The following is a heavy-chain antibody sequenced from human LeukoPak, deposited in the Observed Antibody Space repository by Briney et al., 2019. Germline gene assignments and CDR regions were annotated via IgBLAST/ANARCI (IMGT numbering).Heavy chain of an antibody. J-gene: IGHJ4*02. CDR2: IYHSGST. V-gene: IGHV4-30-2*01. CDR3: AREYKGWYYFDY. Sequence: SETLSLTCAVSGGSISSGGYSWSWIRQPPGKGLEWIGYIYHSGSTYYNPSLKSRVTISVDKSKNQFSLKLSSVTAADTAVYYCAREYKGWYYFDYWGQGTLVTVSS. D-gene: IGHD6-19*01. CDR1: GGSISSGGYS.